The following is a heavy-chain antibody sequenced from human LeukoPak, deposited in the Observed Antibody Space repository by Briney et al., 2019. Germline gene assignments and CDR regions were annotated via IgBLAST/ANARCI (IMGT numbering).Heavy chain of an antibody. V-gene: IGHV3-9*01. D-gene: IGHD6-13*01. CDR3: ARDPHSNSWVDY. Sequence: GGSLRLSCAVSGFTFDDYAMHWVRQVPGKGLEWVSGINWNSDSIYYADSVKGRFTISRDNAKNSLYLQMNSLRAEDTAVYYCARDPHSNSWVDYWGQGTLVTVSS. J-gene: IGHJ4*02. CDR1: GFTFDDYA. CDR2: INWNSDSI.